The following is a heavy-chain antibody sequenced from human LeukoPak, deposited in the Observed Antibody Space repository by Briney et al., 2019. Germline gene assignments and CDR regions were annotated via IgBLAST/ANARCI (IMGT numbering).Heavy chain of an antibody. V-gene: IGHV4-4*07. CDR3: AREEGVRAYYYYYYMDV. CDR1: GGSISSYY. J-gene: IGHJ6*03. CDR2: IYTSGST. D-gene: IGHD3-10*01. Sequence: SETLSLTCTVSGGSISSYYWGWIRQPAGKGLEWIGRIYTSGSTNYSPSLKSRVTMSVDTSKNQFSLKLSSVTAADTAVYYCAREEGVRAYYYYYYMDVWGKGTTVTISS.